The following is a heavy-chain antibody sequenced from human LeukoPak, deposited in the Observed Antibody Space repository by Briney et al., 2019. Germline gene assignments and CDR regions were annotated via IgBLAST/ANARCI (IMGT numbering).Heavy chain of an antibody. D-gene: IGHD6-19*01. J-gene: IGHJ4*02. CDR3: ARGGSGGWYYHFDY. CDR2: IYYNVSI. V-gene: IGHV4-59*01. Sequence: SETLSLTCTVSGGSISSYYWSWIRQPPGKGLEWIGYIYYNVSINHNPSLKSRVIISVDTSKNQFSLKLSAVTAADTAVYYCARGGSGGWYYHFDYWGQGTLVTVSS. CDR1: GGSISSYY.